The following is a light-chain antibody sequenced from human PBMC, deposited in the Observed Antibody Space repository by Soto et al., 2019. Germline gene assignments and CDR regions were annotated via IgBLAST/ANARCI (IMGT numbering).Light chain of an antibody. V-gene: IGKV1-5*03. CDR2: KAS. Sequence: DIQMTQSPSTLSASVGDRVSITRRASQTISSWLAWYKQKPGKAPKLLIYKASTLTSGVPSRFSGSGSGKEFTLTISSLQTDDFATYYCQHYNSYSEAFGQGTKVDIK. CDR1: QTISSW. J-gene: IGKJ1*01. CDR3: QHYNSYSEA.